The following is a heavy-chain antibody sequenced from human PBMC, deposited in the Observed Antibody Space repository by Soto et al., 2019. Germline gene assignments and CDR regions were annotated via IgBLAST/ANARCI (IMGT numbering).Heavy chain of an antibody. CDR2: IYYSGSS. D-gene: IGHD3-10*01. V-gene: IGHV4-59*01. Sequence: QVQLQESGPGLVRPSETLSLTCTVSGGSINSYFWSWIRQSPGKGLEWIGRIYYSGSSSYSPSLKNRVFMSVDTSKNQFSLEVHSVTAADTAVYYCARAGTNMVQFDYWGQGTLVTVSS. J-gene: IGHJ4*02. CDR3: ARAGTNMVQFDY. CDR1: GGSINSYF.